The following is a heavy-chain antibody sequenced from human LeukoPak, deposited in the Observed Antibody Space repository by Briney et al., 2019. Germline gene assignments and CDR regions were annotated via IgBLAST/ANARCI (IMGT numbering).Heavy chain of an antibody. D-gene: IGHD6-13*01. CDR2: IRQDGSER. CDR3: AKAAIAEISNWYGIDY. V-gene: IGHV3-7*05. Sequence: GGSLRLSCAASGFTFSHYWMTWVRQAPGKGLEWVANIRQDGSERYFVDSVKGRFTISRDNAKNSLYLQMNSLRAEDTAVYYCAKAAIAEISNWYGIDYWGQGTLVTVSS. J-gene: IGHJ4*02. CDR1: GFTFSHYW.